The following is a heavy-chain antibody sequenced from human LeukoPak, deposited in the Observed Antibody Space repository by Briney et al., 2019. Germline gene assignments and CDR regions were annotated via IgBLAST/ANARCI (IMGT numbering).Heavy chain of an antibody. CDR3: ARVEYSGVGVATIIGFDY. D-gene: IGHD5-12*01. J-gene: IGHJ4*02. Sequence: PGGSLRLSCAASGFTVSSNYMSWVRQAPGKGLEWVSVIYSGGSTYHADSVKGRFTISRDNSKNTLYLQMNSLRAEDTAVYYCARVEYSGVGVATIIGFDYWGQGTLVTVSS. CDR1: GFTVSSNY. CDR2: IYSGGST. V-gene: IGHV3-53*01.